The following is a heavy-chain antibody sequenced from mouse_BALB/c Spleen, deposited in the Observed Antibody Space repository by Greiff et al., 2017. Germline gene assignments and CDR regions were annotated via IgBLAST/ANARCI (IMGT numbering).Heavy chain of an antibody. D-gene: IGHD2-14*01. CDR3: ARGGYDAWFAY. J-gene: IGHJ3*01. Sequence: EVMLVESGGGLVQPGGSLKLSCAASGFTFSSYGMSWVRQTPDKRLELVATINSNGGSTYYPDSVKGRFTISRDNAKNTLYLQMSSLKSEDTAMYYCARGGYDAWFAYWGQGTLVTVSA. V-gene: IGHV5-6-3*01. CDR1: GFTFSSYG. CDR2: INSNGGST.